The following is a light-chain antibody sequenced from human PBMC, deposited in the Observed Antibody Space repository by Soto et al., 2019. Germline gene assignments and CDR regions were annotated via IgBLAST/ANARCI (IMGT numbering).Light chain of an antibody. V-gene: IGLV2-14*01. CDR1: SSDVGGYNY. J-gene: IGLJ1*01. CDR3: SSYTSSSTRV. CDR2: DVS. Sequence: QSALTQPASVSGSPGQSITISCTGTSSDVGGYNYVSWYQQHPGKAPKLVIFDVSDRPSGVSNRFSGSKSGNTASLTISALQAEDEADYYRSSYTSSSTRVFGTGTKLTVL.